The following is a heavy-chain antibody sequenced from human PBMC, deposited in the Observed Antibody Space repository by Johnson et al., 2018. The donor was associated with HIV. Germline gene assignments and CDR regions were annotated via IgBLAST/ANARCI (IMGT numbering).Heavy chain of an antibody. J-gene: IGHJ3*02. CDR1: GFTFDDYA. CDR2: ISWDGET. D-gene: IGHD2/OR15-2a*01. CDR3: ARVNIAFDI. V-gene: IGHV3-43D*03. Sequence: VQLVESGGAVVKPGGSLRLSCAASGFTFDDYAMHWVRQPPGKGLEWVSLISWDGETYYADSMKGRFTISRDNAKNSLYLQMSGLRVEDTAVYFCARVNIAFDIWGQGTMVTVSS.